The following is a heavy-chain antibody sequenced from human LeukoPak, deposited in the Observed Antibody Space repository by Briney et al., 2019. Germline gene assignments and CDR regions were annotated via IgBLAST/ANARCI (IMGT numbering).Heavy chain of an antibody. J-gene: IGHJ4*02. D-gene: IGHD4-23*01. CDR3: AGFYGGKDLHCDY. V-gene: IGHV6-1*01. CDR1: GDSFSSNSAA. Sequence: SQTLSLTCAISGDSFSSNSAAWNWIRQSPSRGLEWLGRTYYRSKWYNDYAVSVKSRITINPDASKNQFSLKLSSVTAADTAVYYCAGFYGGKDLHCDYWGQGTLVTVSS. CDR2: TYYRSKWYN.